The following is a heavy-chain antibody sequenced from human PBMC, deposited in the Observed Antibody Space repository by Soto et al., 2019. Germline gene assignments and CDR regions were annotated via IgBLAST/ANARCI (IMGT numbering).Heavy chain of an antibody. Sequence: GTSVKVSCKASGGTFSSYAISWVQPAHEQGLEWMGGIIPIFGTANYAQKFQGRVTITADESTSTAYMELSSLRSEDTAVYFFARKRGHGYCYDCIGIWGQG. CDR3: ARKRGHGYCYDCIGI. J-gene: IGHJ3*02. V-gene: IGHV1-69*13. D-gene: IGHD5-18*01. CDR1: GGTFSSYA. CDR2: IIPIFGTA.